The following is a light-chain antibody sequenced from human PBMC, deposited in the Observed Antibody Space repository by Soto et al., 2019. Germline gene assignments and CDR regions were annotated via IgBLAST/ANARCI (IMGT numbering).Light chain of an antibody. V-gene: IGLV2-23*03. CDR3: CSYAGSSSV. CDR2: EGT. Sequence: QSVLTQPASVSGSPGQSITISCTGTSSDVGSYNRVSWYQQHPGKAPKVMIYEGTKRPSGVSTRFSGSKSGNTASLTISGLRAEDEADYYCCSYAGSSSVFGTRTKVTVL. J-gene: IGLJ1*01. CDR1: SSDVGSYNR.